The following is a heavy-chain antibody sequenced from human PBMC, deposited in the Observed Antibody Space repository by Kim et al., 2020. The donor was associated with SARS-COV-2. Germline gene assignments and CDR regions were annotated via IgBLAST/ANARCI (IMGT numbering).Heavy chain of an antibody. J-gene: IGHJ5*02. CDR1: GGSISSYY. Sequence: SETLSLTCTVSGGSISSYYWSWIRLPPGKGLEWIGYIYYSGSTNYNPSLKSRVTISVDTSKNQFSLKLSSVTAADTAVYYCARGGVGFNWFDPWGQGTLVTVSS. CDR3: ARGGVGFNWFDP. CDR2: IYYSGST. V-gene: IGHV4-59*01. D-gene: IGHD2-8*01.